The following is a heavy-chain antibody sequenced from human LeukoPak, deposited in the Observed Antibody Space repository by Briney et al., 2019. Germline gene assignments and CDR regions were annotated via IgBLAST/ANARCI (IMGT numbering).Heavy chain of an antibody. Sequence: GSLRLSCAASGFTVRSNYMSWVRQAPGKGLGVVSVIYSGGSTYYADSVKGRFTISKDNSKNTLYLQMNSLRAEDTAVYYCARGIRYDSSGYWPLAFDYWGQGTLVTVSS. V-gene: IGHV3-66*02. J-gene: IGHJ4*02. CDR1: GFTVRSNY. CDR2: IYSGGST. D-gene: IGHD3-22*01. CDR3: ARGIRYDSSGYWPLAFDY.